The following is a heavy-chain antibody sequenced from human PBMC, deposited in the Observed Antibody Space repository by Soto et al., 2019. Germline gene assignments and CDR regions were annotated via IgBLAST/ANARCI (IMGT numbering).Heavy chain of an antibody. D-gene: IGHD2-21*01. CDR1: GFTFSSYS. J-gene: IGHJ2*01. Sequence: GGSLRLSCAASGFTFSSYSMNWVRQAPGKGLEWVSSISSSSSYIYYADSVKGRFTISRDNAKNSLYLQMNSLRAEDTAVYYCARAVGGDQGSDHWYFDLWGRGTLVTVSS. CDR3: ARAVGGDQGSDHWYFDL. V-gene: IGHV3-21*01. CDR2: ISSSSSYI.